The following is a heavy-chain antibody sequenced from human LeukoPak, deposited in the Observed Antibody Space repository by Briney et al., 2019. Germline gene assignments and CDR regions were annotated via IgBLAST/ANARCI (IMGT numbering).Heavy chain of an antibody. J-gene: IGHJ4*02. D-gene: IGHD6-19*01. CDR2: IYSGGSI. CDR1: GLIVSSNY. V-gene: IGHV3-53*01. CDR3: AKQDRIAVAGSLYY. Sequence: GGSLRLSCAASGLIVSSNYMSWVRQAPGKGLEWVSVIYSGGSIYYADSVKGRFTISRDNSKNTLYLQMNSLRAEDTAVYYCAKQDRIAVAGSLYYWGQGTLVTVSS.